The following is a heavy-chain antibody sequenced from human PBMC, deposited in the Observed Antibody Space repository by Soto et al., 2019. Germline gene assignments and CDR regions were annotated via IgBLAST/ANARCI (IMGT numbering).Heavy chain of an antibody. D-gene: IGHD2-2*01. CDR2: ISYDGSDK. V-gene: IGHV3-30*18. Sequence: QEQLVESGGGVVLPGRSLRLSCAASGFTFNTFGMHWVRQAPGKALEWVAVISYDGSDKYYSDSVRGRFTSSRDNSMNPLYLQMNSLRTEDTAVYYCAKSPNFYCSSYHCYKYSFDYWGQGTLVTVSS. J-gene: IGHJ4*02. CDR3: AKSPNFYCSSYHCYKYSFDY. CDR1: GFTFNTFG.